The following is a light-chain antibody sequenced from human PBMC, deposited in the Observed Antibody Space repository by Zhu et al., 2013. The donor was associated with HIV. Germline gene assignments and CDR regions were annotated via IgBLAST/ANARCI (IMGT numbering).Light chain of an antibody. CDR1: QGISTA. CDR2: DAS. CDR3: QQFNSYPIT. V-gene: IGKV1-13*02. Sequence: AIQLTHSPSSLSASVGDRVTITCRASQGISTALAWYHQKPGKAPKLLIYDASSLESGVPSRFSGSGSGTDFTLTISSLHPEDFATYYCQQFNSYPITFGHGTRLEIK. J-gene: IGKJ5*01.